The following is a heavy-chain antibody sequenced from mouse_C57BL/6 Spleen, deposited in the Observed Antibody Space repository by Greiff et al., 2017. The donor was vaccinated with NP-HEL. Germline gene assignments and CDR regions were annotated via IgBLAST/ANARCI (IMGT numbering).Heavy chain of an antibody. V-gene: IGHV5-4*03. D-gene: IGHD4-1*01. CDR2: ISDGGSYT. Sequence: EVKLQESGGGLVKPGGSLKLSCAASGFTFSSYALSWVRQTPEKRLEWVATISDGGSYTYYPDNVKGRFTLSRDNAKNNQDLQMSHLKSEDTAMYYCARGGTGTAWFAYWGQGTLVTVSA. CDR3: ARGGTGTAWFAY. CDR1: GFTFSSYA. J-gene: IGHJ3*01.